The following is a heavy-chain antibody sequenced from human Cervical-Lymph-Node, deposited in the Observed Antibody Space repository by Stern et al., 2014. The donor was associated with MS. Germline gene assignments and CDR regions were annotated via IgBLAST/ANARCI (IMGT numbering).Heavy chain of an antibody. D-gene: IGHD5-18*01. V-gene: IGHV7-4-1*02. CDR2: INTDTGSP. J-gene: IGHJ4*02. Sequence: QVQLVQSASVLKKPGASVKVSCRASGYTFTNYAINWVRQAPGQGLEWMGWINTDTGSPTYAQGFTGRFVLSLDTSVSTAYLQISSLKADDTAVYYCARDFVDTPCSVRSDYFDSWGQGTLVTVSS. CDR3: ARDFVDTPCSVRSDYFDS. CDR1: GYTFTNYA.